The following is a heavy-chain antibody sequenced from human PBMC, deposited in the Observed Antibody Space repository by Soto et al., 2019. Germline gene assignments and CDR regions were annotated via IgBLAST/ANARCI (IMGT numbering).Heavy chain of an antibody. CDR3: AAIMAMVDY. J-gene: IGHJ4*02. Sequence: ASVKVSCKASGGTFSTYAISWVRLAPGQGLEWMGGIIPIFGTANYAQKFQGRVTITADKSTSTAYMELSSLRSEDTAVYYCAAIMAMVDYWGQGTLVTVSS. CDR1: GGTFSTYA. CDR2: IIPIFGTA. V-gene: IGHV1-69*06. D-gene: IGHD5-18*01.